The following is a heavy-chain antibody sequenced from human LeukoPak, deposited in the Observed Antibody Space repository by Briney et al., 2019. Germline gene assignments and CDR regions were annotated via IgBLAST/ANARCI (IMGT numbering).Heavy chain of an antibody. J-gene: IGHJ6*02. CDR1: GFTFSSYS. CDR2: ISSSSSYI. V-gene: IGHV3-21*01. D-gene: IGHD3-3*01. CDR3: ARNHLGIFGVVSALEYYYYYGMDV. Sequence: PGGSLRLSCAASGFTFSSYSMNWVRQAPGKGLEWVSSISSSSSYIYYADSVKGRFTISRDNAKNSLYLQMNSLRAEDTAVYYCARNHLGIFGVVSALEYYYYYGMDVWGQGITVTVSS.